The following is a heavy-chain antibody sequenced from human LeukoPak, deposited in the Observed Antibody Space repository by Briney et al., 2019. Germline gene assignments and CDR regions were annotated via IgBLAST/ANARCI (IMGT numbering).Heavy chain of an antibody. J-gene: IGHJ4*02. CDR3: AKALPPLPADY. CDR1: AFTPSSYA. CDR2: ISTSGGST. V-gene: IGHV3-23*01. Sequence: GGSLRLSCAPSAFTPSSYAMSWVRQAPRKGLEWVSAISTSGGSTYYADSVKGRFTISRDNSKNTLYLQMNSLRAEDTAVYYCAKALPPLPADYWGQGTLVTVSS.